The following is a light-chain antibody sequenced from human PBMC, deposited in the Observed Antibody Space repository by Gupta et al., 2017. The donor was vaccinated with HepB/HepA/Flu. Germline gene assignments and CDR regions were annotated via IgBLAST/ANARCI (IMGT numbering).Light chain of an antibody. Sequence: EIVMTQSPATLSMSLGERATLSCRASQNISSGLAWYQQKPGQTPRLLIYDASTRATDIPARFSGSGSATEFTLTISSLQSEESVVYYCQQDKNWPHTFGGGTKVEIK. CDR2: DAS. V-gene: IGKV3-15*01. CDR1: QNISSG. J-gene: IGKJ4*01. CDR3: QQDKNWPHT.